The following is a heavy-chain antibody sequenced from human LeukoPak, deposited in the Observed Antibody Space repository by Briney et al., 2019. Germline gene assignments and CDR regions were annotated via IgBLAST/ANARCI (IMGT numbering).Heavy chain of an antibody. Sequence: SETLSLTCAVSGYSISSGYYWGWIRQPPGKGLEWIGSIYHSGSTYYNPSLKSRVTISVDTSKNQFSLKLSSVTAADTAVYYCASCGPLSRRTEGYYYYYMDVSGKGTTVTVSS. CDR1: GYSISSGYY. CDR3: ASCGPLSRRTEGYYYYYMDV. D-gene: IGHD1-14*01. J-gene: IGHJ6*03. V-gene: IGHV4-38-2*01. CDR2: IYHSGST.